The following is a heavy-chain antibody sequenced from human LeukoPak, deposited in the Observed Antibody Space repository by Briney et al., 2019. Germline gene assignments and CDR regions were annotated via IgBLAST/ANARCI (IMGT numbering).Heavy chain of an antibody. J-gene: IGHJ4*02. CDR1: GYSFTSYW. CDR3: ARQASRAVADGSFSY. CDR2: IYPGDSDT. Sequence: GEALKISCKGSGYSFTSYWIGWVRQMPGKGLEWMGIIYPGDSDTRYSPSFQGQVTISADKSISTAYLQGSSLKASDTAMYYCARQASRAVADGSFSYWGQGTLVTVSS. D-gene: IGHD6-19*01. V-gene: IGHV5-51*01.